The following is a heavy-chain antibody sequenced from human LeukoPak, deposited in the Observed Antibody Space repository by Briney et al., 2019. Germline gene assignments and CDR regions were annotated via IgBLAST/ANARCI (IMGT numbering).Heavy chain of an antibody. J-gene: IGHJ4*02. CDR2: IHPSTGNP. Sequence: GASVKVSCKASGYTFTNYAMNWVRQAPGQGLEWMGWIHPSTGNPTYAQDFTGRFVFSLDTSVSTTYLQISSLKAEDTAVYYCARAYQRLGELSLPDYWGQGNLVTVSS. D-gene: IGHD3-16*02. CDR1: GYTFTNYA. V-gene: IGHV7-4-1*02. CDR3: ARAYQRLGELSLPDY.